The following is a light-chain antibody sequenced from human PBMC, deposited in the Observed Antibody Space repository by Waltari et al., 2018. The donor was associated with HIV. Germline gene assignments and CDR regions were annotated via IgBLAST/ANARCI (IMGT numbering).Light chain of an antibody. Sequence: QSALTQPASVSGSPGQSITISCKTSGDVDNYNLVSWYQQYTGRAPKLLIYEVTKRPSGVSNRFSGSKSGNTASLTIADLQAEDEAKYYCCSYGNSGTFVLFGGGTRVTV. CDR1: SGDVDNYNL. J-gene: IGLJ2*01. V-gene: IGLV2-23*02. CDR2: EVT. CDR3: CSYGNSGTFVL.